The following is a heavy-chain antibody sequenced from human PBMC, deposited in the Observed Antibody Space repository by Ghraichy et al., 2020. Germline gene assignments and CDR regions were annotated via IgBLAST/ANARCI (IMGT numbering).Heavy chain of an antibody. CDR2: IYYSGST. D-gene: IGHD2-15*01. J-gene: IGHJ2*01. CDR3: ARHRGVVVAATQNWYFDL. Sequence: SETLSLTCTVSGGSISSYYWSWIRQPPGKGLEWIGYIYYSGSTNYNPSLKSRVTISVDTSKNQFSLKLSSVTAADTAVYYCARHRGVVVAATQNWYFDLWGRDTLVTVSS. V-gene: IGHV4-59*08. CDR1: GGSISSYY.